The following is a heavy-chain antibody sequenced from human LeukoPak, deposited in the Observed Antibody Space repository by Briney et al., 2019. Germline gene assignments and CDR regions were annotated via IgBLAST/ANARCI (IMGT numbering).Heavy chain of an antibody. CDR1: GGSISSSTYY. CDR2: IYYSGRT. CDR3: ASLIYSSYYYMDV. D-gene: IGHD6-13*01. V-gene: IGHV4-39*07. Sequence: SETLSLTCTVSGGSISSSTYYWGWIRQPPGKGLEWIGNIYYSGRTYYNPSLKSRVTISLDTSKNQFSLKLSSVTAADTAVYYCASLIYSSYYYMDVWGKGTTVTVSS. J-gene: IGHJ6*03.